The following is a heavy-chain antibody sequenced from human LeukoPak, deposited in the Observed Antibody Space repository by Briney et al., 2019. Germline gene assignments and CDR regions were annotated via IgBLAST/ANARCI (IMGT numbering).Heavy chain of an antibody. D-gene: IGHD6-13*01. CDR2: IYYSGST. CDR3: ARDIAAAGTFDY. V-gene: IGHV4-59*01. Sequence: SETLSLTCTVSGGSISSYYWSWIRQPPGKGLEWIGYIYYSGSTNYNPSLKSRVTISVDTSKNQFSLKLSSVTAADTAVYYCARDIAAAGTFDYWGQGTLVTVSS. CDR1: GGSISSYY. J-gene: IGHJ4*02.